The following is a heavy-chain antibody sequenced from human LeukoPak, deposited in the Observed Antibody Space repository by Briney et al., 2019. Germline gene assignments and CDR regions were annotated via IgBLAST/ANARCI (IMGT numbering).Heavy chain of an antibody. CDR2: INRDGSST. Sequence: GGSLRLSCAASGFTFSSYWMHWVRQAPGKGLVWVSRINRDGSSTSFADSVKGRFTISRDNSKNTLYLQMNSLRAEDTAVYYCAKGSSGWLAPFDYWGQGTLVTVSS. CDR1: GFTFSSYW. J-gene: IGHJ4*02. D-gene: IGHD6-19*01. CDR3: AKGSSGWLAPFDY. V-gene: IGHV3-74*01.